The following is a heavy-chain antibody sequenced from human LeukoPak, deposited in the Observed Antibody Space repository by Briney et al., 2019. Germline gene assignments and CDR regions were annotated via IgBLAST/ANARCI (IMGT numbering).Heavy chain of an antibody. CDR2: IRSKAYGGTT. D-gene: IGHD3-3*01. CDR1: GFTFGDYA. V-gene: IGHV3-49*04. Sequence: GGSLGLSCTASGFTFGDYAMSWVRQAPGKGLEWVGFIRSKAYGGTTEYAASVKGRFTISRDDSISIAYLQMNSLKTEDTAVYYCTTLYYDFWSGYSPFDFWGQGTLVTVSS. J-gene: IGHJ4*02. CDR3: TTLYYDFWSGYSPFDF.